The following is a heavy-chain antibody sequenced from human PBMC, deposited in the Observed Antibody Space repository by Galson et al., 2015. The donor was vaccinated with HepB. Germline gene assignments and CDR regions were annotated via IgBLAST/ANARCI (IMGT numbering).Heavy chain of an antibody. CDR2: ISINSGNT. V-gene: IGHV1-18*04. Sequence: SVKVSCKAFGYSFTSNGISWVRQAPGQGLEWLGWISINSGNTHYAQRLQGRVTLTRDTSTNTAYMELRRLRSDDAAVYYCARDRLHSLDYWGQGTLVTVSS. J-gene: IGHJ4*02. CDR1: GYSFTSNG. CDR3: ARDRLHSLDY.